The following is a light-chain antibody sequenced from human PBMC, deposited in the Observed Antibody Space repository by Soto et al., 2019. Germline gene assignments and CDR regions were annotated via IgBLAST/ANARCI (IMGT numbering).Light chain of an antibody. Sequence: DIQMTQSPSSLSASLGARVTITCRARQGIGVYLAWFQQKPWKVPKLLIYAASAVQSGVPSRFSGSGSGTDFTLTISSLQPEDFATYYCQKYNSAPLTFGGGTKVEIK. CDR1: QGIGVY. J-gene: IGKJ4*01. V-gene: IGKV1-27*01. CDR2: AAS. CDR3: QKYNSAPLT.